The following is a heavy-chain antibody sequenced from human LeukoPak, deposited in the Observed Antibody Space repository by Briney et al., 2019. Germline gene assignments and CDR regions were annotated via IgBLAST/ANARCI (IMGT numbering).Heavy chain of an antibody. CDR2: INPSDGST. V-gene: IGHV1-46*01. J-gene: IGHJ4*02. CDR1: GYTFTTYY. CDR3: ARGGDIVVVPAGMTDY. Sequence: ASVKVSCKASGYTFTTYYIHGVRQAPGQGLEWMGIINPSDGSTSYAQKFQGQGRVTMTRDTSTSTVYMELSSLTSEDTALYYCARGGDIVVVPAGMTDYWGQGTLVTVSS. D-gene: IGHD2-2*01.